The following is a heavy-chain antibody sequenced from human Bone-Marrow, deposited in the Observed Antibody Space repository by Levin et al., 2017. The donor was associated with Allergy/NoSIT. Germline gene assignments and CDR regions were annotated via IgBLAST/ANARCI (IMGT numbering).Heavy chain of an antibody. CDR3: SGLVGTTTLLDY. V-gene: IGHV3-49*03. CDR2: MRSTTYGGTT. D-gene: IGHD1-26*01. Sequence: GGSLRLSCAGSGFTFAEYTMIWFRQGPGKGLEWVGFMRSTTYGGTTEFAASVKGRFTISRDDSNSIAYLQMKSLKSEDTAVYYCSGLVGTTTLLDYWGRGTLVTVSS. J-gene: IGHJ4*02. CDR1: GFTFAEYT.